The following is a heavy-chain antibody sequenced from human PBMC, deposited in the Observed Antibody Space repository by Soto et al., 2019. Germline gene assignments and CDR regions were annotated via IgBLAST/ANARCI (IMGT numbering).Heavy chain of an antibody. V-gene: IGHV3-30-3*01. CDR3: ARDSIALDY. Sequence: WGSLRLSCSASVFTFSSYAMHWVRQAPGKGLEWVAVISYDGSNKYYADSVKGRFTISRDNSKNTLYLQMNSLRAEDTAVYYCARDSIALDYWGQGTLVTVSS. CDR1: VFTFSSYA. J-gene: IGHJ4*02. D-gene: IGHD3-3*02. CDR2: ISYDGSNK.